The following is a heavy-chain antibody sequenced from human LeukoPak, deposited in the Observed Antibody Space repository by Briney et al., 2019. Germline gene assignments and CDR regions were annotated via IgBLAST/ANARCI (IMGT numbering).Heavy chain of an antibody. CDR1: GFTFSSYG. CDR3: ARRGGYGGNSLRYYYYYYMDV. V-gene: IGHV3-30*02. J-gene: IGHJ6*03. Sequence: GGSLRLSCAASGFTFSSYGMHWVRQAPGKGLEWVAFIRYDGSDKFYADSVKGRFTISRDNSKNTLYLQMNSLRAEDTAVYYCARRGGYGGNSLRYYYYYYMDVWGKGTTVTVSS. D-gene: IGHD4-23*01. CDR2: IRYDGSDK.